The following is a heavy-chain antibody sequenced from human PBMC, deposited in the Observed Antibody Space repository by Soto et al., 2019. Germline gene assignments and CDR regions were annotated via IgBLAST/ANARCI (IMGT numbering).Heavy chain of an antibody. V-gene: IGHV3-7*01. CDR1: GFTFSSYW. CDR2: IKQDGSEK. D-gene: IGHD3-10*01. Sequence: EVQLVESGGGLVQPGGSLRLSCAASGFTFSSYWMSWVRQAPGKGLEWVANIKQDGSEKYYVDSVKGRFTISRDNAKNSVYLQMNSLRAEDTAVYCCASTGTGDPDYWGQGTLVTVSS. J-gene: IGHJ4*02. CDR3: ASTGTGDPDY.